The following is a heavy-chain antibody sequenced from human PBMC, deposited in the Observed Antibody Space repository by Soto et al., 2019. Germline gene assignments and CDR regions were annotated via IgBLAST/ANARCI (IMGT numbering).Heavy chain of an antibody. Sequence: QVQLVQSGAEVKKPGASVKVSCKASGYTFTNYDINWVRQATGQGLEWMGWMNPNSGNTGYAQKCQGRVTMTRDTYLTTADMELSSLRSEDAAVYYCARTPSGVVGAPRINWFDPWGQGTLVTVSS. D-gene: IGHD2-15*01. CDR1: GYTFTNYD. V-gene: IGHV1-8*01. J-gene: IGHJ5*02. CDR3: ARTPSGVVGAPRINWFDP. CDR2: MNPNSGNT.